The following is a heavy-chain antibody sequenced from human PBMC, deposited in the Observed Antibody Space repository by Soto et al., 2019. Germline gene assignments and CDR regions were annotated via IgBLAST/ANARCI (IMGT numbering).Heavy chain of an antibody. J-gene: IGHJ5*02. Sequence: SLRLSCTASGFTLGDYAMSWVRQAPGTVLEWVGFISSKAYGGTTEYASSVKGRFTISRDDSKSIAYLQMNSLKTEDTAVYYCTRVDDYSNSLNWFDPWGQGTLVTVSS. D-gene: IGHD4-4*01. V-gene: IGHV3-49*04. CDR3: TRVDDYSNSLNWFDP. CDR2: ISSKAYGGTT. CDR1: GFTLGDYA.